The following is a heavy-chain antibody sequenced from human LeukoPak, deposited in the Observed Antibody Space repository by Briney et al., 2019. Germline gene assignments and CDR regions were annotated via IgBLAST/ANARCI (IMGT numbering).Heavy chain of an antibody. CDR2: INPNSGGT. V-gene: IGHV1-2*06. J-gene: IGHJ4*02. D-gene: IGHD2-2*01. Sequence: GASVKVSCKASGYTFTGYYIHWVRQAPGQGLEWLGRINPNSGGTNYAQKFQGRVTMTRDTSISTAYMELSSLRSDDTAMYYCAREYCTSTSCQFYYFDYWGQGTLVTVSS. CDR3: AREYCTSTSCQFYYFDY. CDR1: GYTFTGYY.